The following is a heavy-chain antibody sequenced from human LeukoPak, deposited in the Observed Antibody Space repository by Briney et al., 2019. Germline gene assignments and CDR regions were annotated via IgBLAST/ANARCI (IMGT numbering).Heavy chain of an antibody. J-gene: IGHJ4*02. D-gene: IGHD5-12*01. Sequence: PGRSLRLSCAASGFTFSSYGMHWVRQAPGKGLEWVAVISYDGSNKYYADSVKGRFTISRDNSKNTLYLQMNSLRAEDTAVYYCASPYSGYDYNFDHWGQGTLVTVSS. CDR2: ISYDGSNK. CDR1: GFTFSSYG. CDR3: ASPYSGYDYNFDH. V-gene: IGHV3-30*03.